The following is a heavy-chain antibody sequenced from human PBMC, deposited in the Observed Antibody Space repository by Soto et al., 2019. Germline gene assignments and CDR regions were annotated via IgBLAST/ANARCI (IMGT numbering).Heavy chain of an antibody. CDR3: ARLPHYGSGSYGRYGMDV. J-gene: IGHJ6*02. Sequence: QLQLQESGPGLVKPSETLSLTCTVSGGSISSSSYYWGWIRQPPGKGLECIGSIYYSGSTYYNPSLKSRVTISVDTSKNQFSLKLSSVTAADTAVYYCARLPHYGSGSYGRYGMDVWGQGTTVTVSS. V-gene: IGHV4-39*01. CDR1: GGSISSSSYY. CDR2: IYYSGST. D-gene: IGHD3-10*01.